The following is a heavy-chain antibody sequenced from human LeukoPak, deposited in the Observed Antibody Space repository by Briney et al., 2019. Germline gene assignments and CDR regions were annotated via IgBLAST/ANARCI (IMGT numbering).Heavy chain of an antibody. D-gene: IGHD2-2*01. J-gene: IGHJ4*02. CDR3: ARAGAMYYFDF. Sequence: GSLRLSCAASGFTFSSYAISCVRQAPGKGLEWVSVISGSGGSTYYADSVKGRFTISRDNSKNILYLQMNSLRAEDTALYYCARAGAMYYFDFWGQGTLVTVSS. CDR1: GFTFSSYA. CDR2: ISGSGGST. V-gene: IGHV3-23*01.